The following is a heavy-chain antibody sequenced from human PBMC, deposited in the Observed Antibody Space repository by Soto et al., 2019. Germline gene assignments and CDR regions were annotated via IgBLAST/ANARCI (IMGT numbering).Heavy chain of an antibody. V-gene: IGHV3-30-3*01. CDR3: ARDLTPVTHRPSGAFDI. Sequence: QVQLVESGGGVVQPGRSLRLSCAASGFTFSSYAMHWVRQAPGKGLEWVAVISYDGSNKYYADSVKGRFTISRDNSKNTLYLQMNSLRAEVTAVYYCARDLTPVTHRPSGAFDIWGQGTMVTVSS. J-gene: IGHJ3*02. CDR2: ISYDGSNK. D-gene: IGHD4-17*01. CDR1: GFTFSSYA.